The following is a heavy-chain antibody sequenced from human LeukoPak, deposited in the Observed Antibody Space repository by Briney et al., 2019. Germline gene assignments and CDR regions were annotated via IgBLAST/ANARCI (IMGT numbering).Heavy chain of an antibody. D-gene: IGHD6-19*01. CDR3: AKDRVAVAGYIDY. CDR2: ISWNSGSI. J-gene: IGHJ4*02. V-gene: IGHV3-9*01. Sequence: GGSLRLSCAASGFTFDDYAMHWVRQAPGKGLEWVSGISWNSGSIGYADSVKGRFTISRDNAKNSLYLQMNSLRAEDTALYYCAKDRVAVAGYIDYWGQGTLVTVSS. CDR1: GFTFDDYA.